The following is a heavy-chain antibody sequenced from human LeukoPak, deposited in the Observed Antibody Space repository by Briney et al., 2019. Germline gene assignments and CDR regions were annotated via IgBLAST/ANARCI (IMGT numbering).Heavy chain of an antibody. J-gene: IGHJ6*03. D-gene: IGHD3-22*01. Sequence: PGGSLRLSCAASGFTFSSYSMNWVRQAPGKGLEWVSSISSSSSYIYYADSVKGRFTISRDNAKNSLYLQMNSLRAEDTAVYYCARDGGDSSGYYYYYYYMDVWGKGTTVTVSS. V-gene: IGHV3-21*01. CDR3: ARDGGDSSGYYYYYYYMDV. CDR2: ISSSSSYI. CDR1: GFTFSSYS.